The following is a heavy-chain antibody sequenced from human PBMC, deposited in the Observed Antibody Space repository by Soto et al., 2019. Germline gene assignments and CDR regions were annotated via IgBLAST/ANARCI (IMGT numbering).Heavy chain of an antibody. CDR1: GFTFSDFY. V-gene: IGHV3-15*07. Sequence: EVQLVESGGGLVKPGGSLRLSCAASGFTFSDFYANWVRQAPGKGLEWVAQIRNERDGGALNYAAPVKGRFTISRDDSENTLYLQMNSLNTEVTAIYYCTREFYYDMDVWGQGTTVTVSS. J-gene: IGHJ6*02. CDR2: IRNERDGGAL. CDR3: TREFYYDMDV.